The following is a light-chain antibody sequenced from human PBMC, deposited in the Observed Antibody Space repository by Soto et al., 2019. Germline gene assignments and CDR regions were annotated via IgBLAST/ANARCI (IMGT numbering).Light chain of an antibody. CDR2: EVI. J-gene: IGLJ3*02. V-gene: IGLV2-14*01. Sequence: QSVLTQPASVSGSPGQSITISCTGTSSDVGGYNHVSWYQQYPGKAPKLIIYEVIYRPSGISDRFSGSKSGNTASLTISGLQTEDESDYYCSSFTSSDTWVFGGGTQLTVL. CDR3: SSFTSSDTWV. CDR1: SSDVGGYNH.